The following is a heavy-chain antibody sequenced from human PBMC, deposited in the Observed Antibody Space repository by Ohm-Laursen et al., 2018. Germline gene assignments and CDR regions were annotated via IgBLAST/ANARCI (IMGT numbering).Heavy chain of an antibody. V-gene: IGHV3-15*01. CDR1: GFTFSNAW. Sequence: ETLSLTCAASGFTFSNAWMSWVRQAPGKGLEWVGRIKSKTDGGTTDYAAPVKGRFTISRDDSKNTLYLQMNSLKTEDTAVYYCTTDRLRYYDFWSGYQGYYGMDVWGQGTTVTVSS. D-gene: IGHD3-3*01. J-gene: IGHJ6*02. CDR2: IKSKTDGGTT. CDR3: TTDRLRYYDFWSGYQGYYGMDV.